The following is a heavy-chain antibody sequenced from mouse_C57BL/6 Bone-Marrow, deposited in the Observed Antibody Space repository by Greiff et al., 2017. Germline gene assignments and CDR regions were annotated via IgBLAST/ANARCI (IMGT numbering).Heavy chain of an antibody. D-gene: IGHD2-10*01. CDR3: AREPYYGNYFAWFAY. CDR1: GYTFTSYW. CDR2: INPSNGGT. Sequence: QVQLQQPGTELVKPGASVKLSCKASGYTFTSYWMHWVKQRPGQGLEWIGNINPSNGGTNYNEKFKSKATLTVDKSSSTAYMQLSSLTSEDSAVYYGAREPYYGNYFAWFAYWGQGTLVTVSA. V-gene: IGHV1-53*01. J-gene: IGHJ3*01.